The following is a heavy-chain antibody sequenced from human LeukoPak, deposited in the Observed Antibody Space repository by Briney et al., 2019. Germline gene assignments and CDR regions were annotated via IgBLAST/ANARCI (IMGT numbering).Heavy chain of an antibody. V-gene: IGHV3-23*01. CDR2: ISDSGYST. D-gene: IGHD2-15*01. CDR1: GFTFSSYV. Sequence: PGGSLRLSCAASGFTFSSYVMGWVRQAPGKGLEWVSGISDSGYSTYYVDSVKGRFTISRDNSKNTLYLQMNSLRADDTAVYYCAKDTRSPWRLDTFDMWGQGTMVTVSS. CDR3: AKDTRSPWRLDTFDM. J-gene: IGHJ3*02.